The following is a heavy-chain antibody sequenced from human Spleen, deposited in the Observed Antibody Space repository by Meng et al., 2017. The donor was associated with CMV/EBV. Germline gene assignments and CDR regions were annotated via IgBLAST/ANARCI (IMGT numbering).Heavy chain of an antibody. CDR2: ISYDGSNK. CDR3: ASETESTFGVVIRRKDV. Sequence: FTFSSYAMHWVRQAPGKGLEWAAVISYDGSNKYYADSVKGRFTISRDNSKNTVYVQLNSLRPEDSAVYYCASETESTFGVVIRRKDVWGQGTTVTVSS. V-gene: IGHV3-30*03. D-gene: IGHD3-3*01. CDR1: FTFSSYA. J-gene: IGHJ6*02.